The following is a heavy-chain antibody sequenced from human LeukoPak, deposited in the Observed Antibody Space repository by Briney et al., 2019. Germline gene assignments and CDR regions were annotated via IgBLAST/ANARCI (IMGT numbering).Heavy chain of an antibody. CDR1: GYPFTDYY. J-gene: IGHJ4*02. D-gene: IGHD5-18*01. Sequence: GASVKVSCKASGYPFTDYYMHWVRQAPGQGLEWMGWINPNRGGTDYAQKFQGRVTMTRDTPISTAYMELSRLRYDDTAVYYCAGGYRFRNWGQGTLVTVSS. CDR2: INPNRGGT. CDR3: AGGYRFRN. V-gene: IGHV1-2*02.